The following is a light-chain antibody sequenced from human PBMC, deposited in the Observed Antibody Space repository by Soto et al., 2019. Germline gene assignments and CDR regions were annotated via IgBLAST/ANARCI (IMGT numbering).Light chain of an antibody. V-gene: IGKV3-20*01. Sequence: EIVLTQSPGTLSLSPGEIATLSCRASQSVSSSYLARYQQKPGQAPRLLLYGASSRATGIPDRFSGSGSGTDFTLTISRLEPEDFAVYYCQHFGGTTFTFGQGTRLEIK. CDR3: QHFGGTTFT. J-gene: IGKJ5*01. CDR2: GAS. CDR1: QSVSSSY.